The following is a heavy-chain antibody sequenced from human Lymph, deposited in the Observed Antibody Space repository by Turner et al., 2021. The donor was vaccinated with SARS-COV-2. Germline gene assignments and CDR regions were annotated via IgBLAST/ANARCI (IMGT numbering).Heavy chain of an antibody. J-gene: IGHJ4*02. CDR1: GFTFSSYA. Sequence: EVQLLESGGGLVQPGGSLRLSCADSGFTFSSYAMSWVRQAAGKGLEWVSTISSSGGRTYYADSGKGRFTISRDNSKNTLYLQMNSLRAEDTAVYYCAKDPNWYVLSAVDYWGQGTLVTVSS. CDR3: AKDPNWYVLSAVDY. V-gene: IGHV3-23*01. CDR2: ISSSGGRT. D-gene: IGHD1-1*01.